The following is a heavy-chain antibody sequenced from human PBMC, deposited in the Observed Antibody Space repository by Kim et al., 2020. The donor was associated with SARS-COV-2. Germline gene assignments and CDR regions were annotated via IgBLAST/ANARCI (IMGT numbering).Heavy chain of an antibody. D-gene: IGHD2-21*01. V-gene: IGHV3-23*01. CDR3: AKMVIMDGYDYFYYYAMDV. CDR1: GFTFDTYA. CDR2: IRGGAVNK. Sequence: GGSLRLSCVASGFTFDTYAMSWVRQAPGKGLEWVSVIRGGAVNKFYADSVRGLFTISRDNSKNTLYLQMNSLRDEDTALYYCAKMVIMDGYDYFYYYAMDVWGQGTTVTVSS. J-gene: IGHJ6*02.